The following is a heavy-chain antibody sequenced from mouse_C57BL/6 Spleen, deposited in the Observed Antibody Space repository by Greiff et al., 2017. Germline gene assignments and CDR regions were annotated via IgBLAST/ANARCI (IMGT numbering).Heavy chain of an antibody. J-gene: IGHJ3*01. D-gene: IGHD2-1*01. CDR2: INPSTGGT. CDR1: GYSFTGYY. CDR3: ARSGGNYLAWFAY. Sequence: VQLQQSGPELVKPGASVKISCKASGYSFTGYYMNWVKQSPEKSLEWIGEINPSTGGTTYNQKFKAKATLTVDKSSSTAYMQLKSLTSEDSAVYYCARSGGNYLAWFAYWGQGTLVTVSA. V-gene: IGHV1-42*01.